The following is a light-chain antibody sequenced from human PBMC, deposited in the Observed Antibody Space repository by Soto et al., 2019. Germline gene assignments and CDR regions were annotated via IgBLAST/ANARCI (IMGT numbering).Light chain of an antibody. CDR2: SNN. CDR1: SSNIGSNT. J-gene: IGLJ1*01. CDR3: AAWDGSLNGHV. Sequence: QSVLTQPPSASGTPGQRVTISCSGSSSNIGSNTVNWYQQLPGTAPKLLIYSNNQRPSGGPDRFSGSKSGTSASLAISWLQSEDEADYYCAAWDGSLNGHVFGTGTKLTVL. V-gene: IGLV1-44*01.